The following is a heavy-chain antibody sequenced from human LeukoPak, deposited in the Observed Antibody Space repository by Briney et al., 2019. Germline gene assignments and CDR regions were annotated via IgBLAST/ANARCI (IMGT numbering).Heavy chain of an antibody. Sequence: PGGSLRLSCAASAFTFSTYGMHRVRQARGTGLEWVAFIRYDGSNKYHADSVKGRFTISRDNSKNTLYLQMNSLRAEDTAVYYCAKDSYYSNYERSVGDAFDIWGQGTMVTVSS. CDR2: IRYDGSNK. D-gene: IGHD4-11*01. CDR1: AFTFSTYG. J-gene: IGHJ3*02. CDR3: AKDSYYSNYERSVGDAFDI. V-gene: IGHV3-30*02.